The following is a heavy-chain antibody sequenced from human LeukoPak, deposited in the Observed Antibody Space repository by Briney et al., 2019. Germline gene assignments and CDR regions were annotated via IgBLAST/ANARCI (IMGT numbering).Heavy chain of an antibody. CDR2: INPNSGGT. Sequence: ASVKVSCKASGYTFTSYGISWVRQAPGQGLEWMGWINPNSGGTNYAQKFQGRVTMTRDTSISTAYMELSRLRSDDTAVYYCARGGRRTVTADYWGQGTLVTVSS. D-gene: IGHD4-11*01. V-gene: IGHV1-2*02. CDR3: ARGGRRTVTADY. J-gene: IGHJ4*02. CDR1: GYTFTSYG.